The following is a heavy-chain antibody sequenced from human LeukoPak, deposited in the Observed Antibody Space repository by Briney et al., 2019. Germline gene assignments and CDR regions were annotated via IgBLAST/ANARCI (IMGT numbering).Heavy chain of an antibody. D-gene: IGHD4-17*01. J-gene: IGHJ4*02. CDR1: GFTFSSYG. Sequence: GGSLRLSCAASGFTFSSYGMHWVRQAPGKGLEWVSFIRYDGSNEYYADSVRGRFTISRDNSKNTLYLQMNSLRAEDTAVYYCAKADGALPDYWGQGTLVTVSS. V-gene: IGHV3-30*02. CDR2: IRYDGSNE. CDR3: AKADGALPDY.